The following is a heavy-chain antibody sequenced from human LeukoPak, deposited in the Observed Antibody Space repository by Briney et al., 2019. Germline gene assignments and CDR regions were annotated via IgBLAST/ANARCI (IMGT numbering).Heavy chain of an antibody. D-gene: IGHD5-24*01. J-gene: IGHJ4*02. CDR1: GGSISGYY. V-gene: IGHV4-59*08. Sequence: SETLSLTCSVSGGSISGYYWSWIRQPPGKGLEWIGCVYNRGSTYYNSSLKSRVTISLDTSRNQFYLRLSSVTAADTAVYYCTRSRTNNNAYNELDYWGQGTLVAVSS. CDR2: VYNRGST. CDR3: TRSRTNNNAYNELDY.